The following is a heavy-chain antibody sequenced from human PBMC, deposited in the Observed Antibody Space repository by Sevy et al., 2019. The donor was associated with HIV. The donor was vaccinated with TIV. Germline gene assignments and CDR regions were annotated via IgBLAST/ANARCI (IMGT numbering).Heavy chain of an antibody. CDR1: GYSISSGYY. V-gene: IGHV4-38-2*01. D-gene: IGHD5-18*01. CDR2: IYHSGST. Sequence: SETLSLTCGVSGYSISSGYYWGWIRQPPGKGLEWIGSIYHSGSTYSNPSLKSRVTISVDTSKNQFSLKLSSVTAADTAVYYCARGGYTYGKGYFHYWGQGTLVTVSS. J-gene: IGHJ4*02. CDR3: ARGGYTYGKGYFHY.